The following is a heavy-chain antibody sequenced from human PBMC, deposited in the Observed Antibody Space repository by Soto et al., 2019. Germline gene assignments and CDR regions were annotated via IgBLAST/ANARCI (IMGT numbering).Heavy chain of an antibody. J-gene: IGHJ4*02. CDR1: VSPFPNYG. V-gene: IGHV1-18*01. CDR2: FNTYNGNT. Sequence: QVQLVQSGAEVKKPGASVKVSCKASVSPFPNYGFGGVRQAPGKGLKWMGWFNTYNGNTNYEEKFQGRVTVTTDTPTTTAYMELRSLRSDDTAVYYCARGADPTYFDNWGQGTLVTVSS. CDR3: ARGADPTYFDN. D-gene: IGHD6-25*01.